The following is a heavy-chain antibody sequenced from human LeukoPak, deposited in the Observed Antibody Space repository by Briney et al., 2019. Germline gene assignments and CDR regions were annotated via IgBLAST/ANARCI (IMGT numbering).Heavy chain of an antibody. D-gene: IGHD3-10*01. CDR1: GFTFSSYA. V-gene: IGHV3-21*01. J-gene: IGHJ4*02. Sequence: GGSLRLSCAASGFTFSSYAMSWVRQAPGKGLEWVSSISSSRSYIYYADSLKGRFTISRDNAKNSLSLQMNSLRAEDTAVYYCARGHYYYFDYWGQGTLVTVSS. CDR2: ISSSRSYI. CDR3: ARGHYYYFDY.